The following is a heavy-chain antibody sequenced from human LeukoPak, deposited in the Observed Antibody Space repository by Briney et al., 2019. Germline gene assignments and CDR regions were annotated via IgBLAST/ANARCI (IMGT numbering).Heavy chain of an antibody. D-gene: IGHD1-14*01. Sequence: GGSLRLSCAASGFTFSSYSMNWVRQAPGKGLEWVSYISSSSSTIYYADSVKGRFTISRDDAKNSLYLQMNSLRAEDTAVYYCARGAGAHDFDYWGQGTLVTVSS. CDR2: ISSSSSTI. V-gene: IGHV3-48*01. CDR1: GFTFSSYS. J-gene: IGHJ4*02. CDR3: ARGAGAHDFDY.